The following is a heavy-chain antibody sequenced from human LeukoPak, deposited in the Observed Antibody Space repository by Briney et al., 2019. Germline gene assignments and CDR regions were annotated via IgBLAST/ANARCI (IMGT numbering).Heavy chain of an antibody. CDR1: GFTFSRYA. D-gene: IGHD2-2*01. CDR2: ISDNGGST. V-gene: IGHV3-23*01. Sequence: TGGSLRLSCAASGFTFSRYAMNWVRQAPGKGLEWVSGISDNGGSTYYADSVKGRFTISRDNSKNTLYLQMNSLRADDTALYYCAICYRSTSCYAGLNVWGQGALVTVSS. J-gene: IGHJ4*02. CDR3: AICYRSTSCYAGLNV.